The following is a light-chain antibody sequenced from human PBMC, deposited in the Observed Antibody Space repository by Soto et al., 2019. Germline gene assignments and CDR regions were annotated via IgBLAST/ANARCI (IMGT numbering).Light chain of an antibody. V-gene: IGKV3-20*01. CDR1: QSVSDNY. J-gene: IGKJ5*01. Sequence: EIGLTQSPGTLSLSPGERATLSCRASQSVSDNYLAWYQQKPGQAPRLLIYDASNRATGIPARFSGSGSGTDFTLTISSLEPEDFAVYYCQQYGSSPTFGQGTRLEIK. CDR2: DAS. CDR3: QQYGSSPT.